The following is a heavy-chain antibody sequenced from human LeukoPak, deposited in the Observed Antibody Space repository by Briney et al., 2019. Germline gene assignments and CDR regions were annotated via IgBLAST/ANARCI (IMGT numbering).Heavy chain of an antibody. CDR2: INWNGGST. Sequence: GGSLRLSCAASGFTFDDYGMSWVRQAPGKGLVWVSGINWNGGSTGYADSVKGRFTISRDNAKNSLYLQMNSLRAEDTALYYCARVSGGYYVGGYFDYWGQGTLVTVSS. D-gene: IGHD3-10*01. CDR3: ARVSGGYYVGGYFDY. CDR1: GFTFDDYG. J-gene: IGHJ4*02. V-gene: IGHV3-20*04.